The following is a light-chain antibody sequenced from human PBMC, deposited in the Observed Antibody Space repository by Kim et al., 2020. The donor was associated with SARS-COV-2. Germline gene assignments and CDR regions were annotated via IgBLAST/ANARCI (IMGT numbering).Light chain of an antibody. CDR2: GKN. CDR1: SLRSYY. Sequence: LGPTVRITCQGYSLRSYYASWYQQKPGQAPVLVIYGKNNRPSGIPDRFSGSSSGNTASLTITGAQAEDEADYYCNSRDSSGNHRVVFGGGTQLTVL. V-gene: IGLV3-19*01. J-gene: IGLJ2*01. CDR3: NSRDSSGNHRVV.